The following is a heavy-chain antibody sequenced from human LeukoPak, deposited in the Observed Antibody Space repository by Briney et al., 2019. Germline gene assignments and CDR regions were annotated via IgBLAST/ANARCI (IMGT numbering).Heavy chain of an antibody. CDR1: GNYW. D-gene: IGHD1-26*01. CDR2: INSDGSWT. CDR3: ARAALKSGPYWFDP. Sequence: GGSLRLSCAASGNYWMHWVRQAPGKGLVWVSHINSDGSWTSYADSVKGRFTISKDNAKNTVYLQMNSLRAEDTAVYYCARAALKSGPYWFDPWGQGTLVTVSS. V-gene: IGHV3-74*01. J-gene: IGHJ5*02.